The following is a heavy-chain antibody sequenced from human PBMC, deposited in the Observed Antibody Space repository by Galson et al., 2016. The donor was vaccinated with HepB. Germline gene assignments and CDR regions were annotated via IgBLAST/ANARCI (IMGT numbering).Heavy chain of an antibody. D-gene: IGHD1-7*01. CDR2: IRGQAYGGTT. CDR3: QAGGDITGTGDWFDP. Sequence: SLRLSCAASGFTFADYAMNWFRQAPGKGLEWVGFIRGQAYGGTTKYAASVQGRFTITRDDSKSIAYLHMNSLKTEDTAMYYCQAGGDITGTGDWFDPWGQGTLVTVSS. V-gene: IGHV3-49*03. J-gene: IGHJ5*02. CDR1: GFTFADYA.